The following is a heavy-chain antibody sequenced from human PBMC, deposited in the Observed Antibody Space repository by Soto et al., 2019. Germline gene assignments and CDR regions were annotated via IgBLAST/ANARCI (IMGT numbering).Heavy chain of an antibody. V-gene: IGHV4-38-2*01. J-gene: IGHJ4*02. CDR1: GYSITSGFY. D-gene: IGHD3-22*01. CDR3: TRGAGAPWVRFDS. Sequence: PSETLSLTCGVSGYSITSGFYWGWVRQSPGKGLEWIGSISYSAKTFYNPSLASRVSIAVDTSKDQFSLRLTSVTAADTALYYCTRGAGAPWVRFDSWGQGTLVTVSS. CDR2: ISYSAKT.